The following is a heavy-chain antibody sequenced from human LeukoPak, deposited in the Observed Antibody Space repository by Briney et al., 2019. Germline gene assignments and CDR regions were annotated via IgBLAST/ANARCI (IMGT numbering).Heavy chain of an antibody. D-gene: IGHD1-26*01. CDR3: ARGKYGGRIDH. J-gene: IGHJ4*02. Sequence: PSETLSLTCGVYGGSFSGYYWSWIRQPPGKGLEWIGEINHSGSTNYNPSLKSRVTISVDTSKNQFSLKLSSVTAADTAVYYCARGKYGGRIDHWGQGTLVTVSS. CDR1: GGSFSGYY. V-gene: IGHV4-34*01. CDR2: INHSGST.